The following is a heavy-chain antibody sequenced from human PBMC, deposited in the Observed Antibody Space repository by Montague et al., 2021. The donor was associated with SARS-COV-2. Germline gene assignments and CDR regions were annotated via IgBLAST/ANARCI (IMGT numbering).Heavy chain of an antibody. CDR2: IYHSGST. CDR1: GGSISSSNW. CDR3: ASRGAGWFGSNPERFDY. D-gene: IGHD3-10*01. Sequence: SETLSLTCAVSGGSISSSNWWSWVRQPPGKGLEWIGEIYHSGSTNYNPSLKSQVTVSVDKSKNQFPLKLSSVTATDTAVYYCASRGAGWFGSNPERFDYWGQGTLVTVSS. V-gene: IGHV4-4*02. J-gene: IGHJ4*02.